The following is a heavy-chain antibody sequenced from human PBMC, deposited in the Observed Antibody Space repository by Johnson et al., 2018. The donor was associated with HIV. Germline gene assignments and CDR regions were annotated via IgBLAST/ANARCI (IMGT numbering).Heavy chain of an antibody. V-gene: IGHV3-30*04. D-gene: IGHD3-22*01. J-gene: IGHJ3*02. Sequence: QVQLVESGGGVVQPGRSLRLSCAASGFTFSSYAMHWVRQAPGKGLEWVTVISYDGSNKYYADSVKGRFTISRDNSKNTLYLQMNSLRAEDTAVYYCAKTHDSSGYYGGLDAFDIWGQGTMVTVS. CDR2: ISYDGSNK. CDR3: AKTHDSSGYYGGLDAFDI. CDR1: GFTFSSYA.